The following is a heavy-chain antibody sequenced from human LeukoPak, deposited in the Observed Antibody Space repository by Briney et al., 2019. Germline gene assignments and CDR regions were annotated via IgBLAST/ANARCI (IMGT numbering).Heavy chain of an antibody. D-gene: IGHD6-19*01. CDR2: IYSGGST. CDR1: GFTVSSNY. J-gene: IGHJ4*02. CDR3: ASFSSGWLHFDY. V-gene: IGHV3-66*01. Sequence: GGSLRLSCAASGFTVSSNYMSWVRQAPGKGLEWVSVIYSGGSTYYADSVKGRFTISRDNSKNTLYLQMNSLRAEDTAVYYCASFSSGWLHFDYWGQGTLVTVSP.